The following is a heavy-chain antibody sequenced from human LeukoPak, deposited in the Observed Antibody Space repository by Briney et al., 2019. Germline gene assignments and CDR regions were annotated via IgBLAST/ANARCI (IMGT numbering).Heavy chain of an antibody. CDR1: GFTVSSNY. CDR2: IYSGGST. CDR3: ATTYYYDSSGYSPVDAFDI. D-gene: IGHD3-22*01. Sequence: PGGSLRLSCAASGFTVSSNYMSWVRQAPGKGLEWVSVIYSGGSTYYADSMKGRFTISRDNSKNTLYLQMNSLRAEDTAVYYCATTYYYDSSGYSPVDAFDIWGQGTMVTVSS. J-gene: IGHJ3*02. V-gene: IGHV3-53*01.